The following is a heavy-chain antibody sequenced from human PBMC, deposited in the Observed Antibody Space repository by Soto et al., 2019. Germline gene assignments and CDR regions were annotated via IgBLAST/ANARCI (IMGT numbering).Heavy chain of an antibody. CDR1: GFTSTDHA. J-gene: IGHJ6*02. D-gene: IGHD3-3*01. Sequence: PGGSLRLSCTFSGFTSTDHALTWVRQAPGKGLEWVAFSTSHSYGGTTDYAASVKGRFTISRDDSKSIAYLQMNSLQIADTAIYYCARDGEYYGMDVWGPGTKVTVSS. V-gene: IGHV3-49*04. CDR2: STSHSYGGTT. CDR3: ARDGEYYGMDV.